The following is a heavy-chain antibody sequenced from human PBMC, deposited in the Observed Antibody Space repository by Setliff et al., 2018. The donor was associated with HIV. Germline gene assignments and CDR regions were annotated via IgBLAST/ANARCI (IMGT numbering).Heavy chain of an antibody. CDR2: INTETGNP. D-gene: IGHD1-1*01. CDR3: ASDLEGAFDI. V-gene: IGHV7-4-1*02. CDR1: GYRFMSYG. Sequence: ASVKVSCKGSGYRFMSYGFTWVRQAPGQGLEWVGWINTETGNPMYAQGFRGRLVFSLDSSVNTAYLQISSLKAEDTAVYYCASDLEGAFDIWGQGTMVTVSS. J-gene: IGHJ3*02.